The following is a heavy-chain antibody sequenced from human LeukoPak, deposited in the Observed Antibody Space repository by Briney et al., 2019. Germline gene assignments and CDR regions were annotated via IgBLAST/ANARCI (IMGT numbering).Heavy chain of an antibody. CDR2: IIPIFGTA. J-gene: IGHJ5*02. CDR3: ARNLEASGYCSSTSCYRAFDP. D-gene: IGHD2-2*02. CDR1: GGTFSSYA. V-gene: IGHV1-69*05. Sequence: SAKVSCKASGGTFSSYAISWVRQAPGQGLEWMGGIIPIFGTANYAQKFQGRVTITTDESTSTAYMELSSLRSEDTAVYYCARNLEASGYCSSTSCYRAFDPWGQGTLVTVSS.